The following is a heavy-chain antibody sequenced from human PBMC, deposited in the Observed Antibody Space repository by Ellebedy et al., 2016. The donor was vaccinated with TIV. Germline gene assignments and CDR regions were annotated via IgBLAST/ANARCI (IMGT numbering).Heavy chain of an antibody. CDR3: ARVRRGSSGMDV. Sequence: ASVKVSCKASGYTFTANYLHWVRQAPGQGLEWMGWINPDSGGTNLAQKFQGRVTTTRDTSINTAYMQLIRLESDDTAVYYCARVRRGSSGMDVWGQGTAVTVSS. D-gene: IGHD6-13*01. CDR1: GYTFTANY. V-gene: IGHV1-2*02. CDR2: INPDSGGT. J-gene: IGHJ6*02.